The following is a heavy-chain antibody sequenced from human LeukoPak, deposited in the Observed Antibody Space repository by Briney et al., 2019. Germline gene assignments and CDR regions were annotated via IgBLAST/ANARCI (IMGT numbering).Heavy chain of an antibody. J-gene: IGHJ6*02. D-gene: IGHD2-2*01. CDR3: ARDDQSGFYGMDV. CDR2: IYYSGRT. V-gene: IGHV4-61*08. CDR1: GGSISSGGYY. Sequence: PSQTLSLTCTVSGGSISSGGYYWSWIRQHPGKGLEWLGEIYYSGRTNYNPSLKSRVTISLDTSKNQFSLRLRSVTATDTAVYYCARDDQSGFYGMDVWGQGTTVTVSS.